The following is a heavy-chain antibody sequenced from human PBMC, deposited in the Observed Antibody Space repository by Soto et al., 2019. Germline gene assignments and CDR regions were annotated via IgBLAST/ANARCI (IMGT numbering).Heavy chain of an antibody. CDR3: AHMGYTNGYVDY. Sequence: QISLRKSGPTLVKPTQTLTLTCSFSGFSLSTTGVGVGWIRQPPGKALEWLAVIYWDEDKSYSPSLKSRLTINKDTSKNQVVLTMTNMDPVDTATYYCAHMGYTNGYVDYWGQGTLVTVSS. CDR2: IYWDEDK. V-gene: IGHV2-5*02. CDR1: GFSLSTTGVG. J-gene: IGHJ4*02. D-gene: IGHD2-8*01.